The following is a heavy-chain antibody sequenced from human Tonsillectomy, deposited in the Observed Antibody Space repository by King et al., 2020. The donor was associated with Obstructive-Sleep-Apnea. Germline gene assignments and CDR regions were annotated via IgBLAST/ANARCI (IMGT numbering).Heavy chain of an antibody. D-gene: IGHD2-15*01. CDR2: ISSSSSTI. CDR1: GFTFSSYS. J-gene: IGHJ4*02. CDR3: AREAGVVVAARTS. Sequence: VQLVESGGGLVQPGGSLRLSCAASGFTFSSYSMNWVRQAPGKGLEWVSYISSSSSTIYYADSVKGRFTISRDNAKNSLYLQMNSLRAEDTAVYYCAREAGVVVAARTSWGQGTLVTVSS. V-gene: IGHV3-48*04.